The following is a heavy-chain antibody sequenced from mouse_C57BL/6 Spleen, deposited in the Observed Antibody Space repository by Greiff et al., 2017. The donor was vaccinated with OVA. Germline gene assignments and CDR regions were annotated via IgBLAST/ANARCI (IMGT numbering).Heavy chain of an antibody. J-gene: IGHJ2*01. CDR3: ARAPYYDYFDY. Sequence: DVQLVESGPGMVKPSQSLSLTCTVTGYSITSGYDWHWIRHFPGNKLEWMGYISYSGSTNYNPSLKSRISITHDTSKNHFFLKLNSVTTEDTATYYCARAPYYDYFDYWGQGTTLTVSS. D-gene: IGHD2-10*01. CDR2: ISYSGST. V-gene: IGHV3-1*01. CDR1: GYSITSGYD.